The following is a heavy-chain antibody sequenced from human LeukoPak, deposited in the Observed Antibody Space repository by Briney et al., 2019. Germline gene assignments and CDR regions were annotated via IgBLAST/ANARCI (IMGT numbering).Heavy chain of an antibody. CDR2: IRGTGGST. V-gene: IGHV3-23*01. J-gene: IGHJ4*02. CDR1: GFTFSTYA. D-gene: IGHD3-22*01. CDR3: AREPHNYYDSSGYYNYFDY. Sequence: PGGSLRLSCAASGFTFSTYAMSWVRQAPGKGLEWVSGIRGTGGSTYYADSVRGRFTISRDNSKNTLYLQMNSLTAEDTAVYYCAREPHNYYDSSGYYNYFDYWGQGTLVTVSS.